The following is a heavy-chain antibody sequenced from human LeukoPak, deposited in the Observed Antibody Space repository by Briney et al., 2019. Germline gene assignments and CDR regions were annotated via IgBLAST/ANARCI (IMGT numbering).Heavy chain of an antibody. V-gene: IGHV3-48*01. Sequence: GGSLRLSCAASGFTFSSYSMLWVRQAPGKGLEWVSYISSSSSTIYYADSVKGRFTISRDNSKNTLYLQMNSLRAEDTAVYYCAKDKQALRGAFDIWGQGTMVTVSS. J-gene: IGHJ3*02. CDR1: GFTFSSYS. CDR3: AKDKQALRGAFDI. D-gene: IGHD6-13*01. CDR2: ISSSSSTI.